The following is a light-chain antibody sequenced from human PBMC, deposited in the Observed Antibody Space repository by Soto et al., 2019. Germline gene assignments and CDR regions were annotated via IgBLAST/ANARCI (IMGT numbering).Light chain of an antibody. CDR2: DVN. J-gene: IGLJ1*01. V-gene: IGLV2-14*03. Sequence: QSALTQPASVSGSPGQSIALSCTGTSSDVGGYNYVSWYQQHPGKAPKLMIYDVNNRPSGVSNRCSGSKSGNTASLTISGLQAEDEADYYCCSYTTSSTYVFGTGTKLTVL. CDR1: SSDVGGYNY. CDR3: CSYTTSSTYV.